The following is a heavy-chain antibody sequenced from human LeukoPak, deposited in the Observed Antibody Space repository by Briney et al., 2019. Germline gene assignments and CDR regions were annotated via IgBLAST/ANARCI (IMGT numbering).Heavy chain of an antibody. J-gene: IGHJ3*02. D-gene: IGHD3-16*01. CDR2: IWNDGSNK. CDR1: GFTFSTYG. CDR3: ARALYDAFDI. V-gene: IGHV3-33*01. Sequence: GGSLRLSCAASGFTFSTYGMHWVRQAPGKGLEWVAVIWNDGSNKYYGDSVKGRFTISRDNSKNTLFLQMNSLRAEDTAVYYCARALYDAFDIWGQGTMVTVSS.